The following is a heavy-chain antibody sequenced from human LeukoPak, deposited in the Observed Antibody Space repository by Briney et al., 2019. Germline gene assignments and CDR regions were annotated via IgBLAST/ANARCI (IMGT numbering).Heavy chain of an antibody. D-gene: IGHD6-6*01. J-gene: IGHJ4*02. Sequence: PGGSLRLSCAASVFTFSRYAMMWVRQDPGKGLEGVLAISGRGGSTYYAEAVKGRFTISRDNYKNTLYLQMNSLRDEDTAVYYCAKDGGMAARLVDYWGQGTLVTVSS. CDR1: VFTFSRYA. CDR3: AKDGGMAARLVDY. V-gene: IGHV3-23*01. CDR2: ISGRGGST.